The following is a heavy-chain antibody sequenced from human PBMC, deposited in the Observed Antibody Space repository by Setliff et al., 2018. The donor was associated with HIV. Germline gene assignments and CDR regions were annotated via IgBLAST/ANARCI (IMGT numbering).Heavy chain of an antibody. CDR1: GGSISSGSYY. CDR2: IYSSGST. J-gene: IGHJ5*02. Sequence: SETLSLTCTVSGGSISSGSYYWSWIRQPAGKGLEWIGRIYSSGSTNYNPSLKSRVTISVDTSKNQFSLKLSSVTAADTAVYYCARGLGGWSVFDPWGQGTLVTVSS. CDR3: ARGLGGWSVFDP. V-gene: IGHV4-61*02.